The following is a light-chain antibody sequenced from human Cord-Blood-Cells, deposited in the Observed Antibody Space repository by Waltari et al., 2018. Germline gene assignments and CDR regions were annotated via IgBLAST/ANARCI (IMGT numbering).Light chain of an antibody. J-gene: IGKJ2*01. CDR3: QQYNNWPPHT. Sequence: EIVMTQSPATLSVSPGERATRSCRASQSVSSNLAWYQQKPGQAPRLLIYGASTRATGIPARFSGSGSGTEFTLTISSLQSEDFAVYYCQQYNNWPPHTFGQGTKLEIK. CDR2: GAS. CDR1: QSVSSN. V-gene: IGKV3-15*01.